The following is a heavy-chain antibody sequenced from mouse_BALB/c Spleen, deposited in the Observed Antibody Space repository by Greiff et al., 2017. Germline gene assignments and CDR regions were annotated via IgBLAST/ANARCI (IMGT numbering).Heavy chain of an antibody. J-gene: IGHJ2*01. CDR3: ARSGYYGSSPYFDY. CDR2: ISYSGST. CDR1: GYSITSDYA. Sequence: EVKLVESGPGLVKPSQSLSLTCTVTGYSITSDYAWNWIRQFPGNKLEWMGYISYSGSTSYNPSLKSRISITRDTSKNQFFLQLNSVTTEDTATYYCARSGYYGSSPYFDYWGQGTTLTVSS. D-gene: IGHD1-1*01. V-gene: IGHV3-2*02.